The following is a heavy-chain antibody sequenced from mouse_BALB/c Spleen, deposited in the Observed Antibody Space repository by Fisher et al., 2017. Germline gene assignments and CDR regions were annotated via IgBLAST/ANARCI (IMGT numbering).Heavy chain of an antibody. CDR3: ARFGGVYYAMDY. D-gene: IGHD1-1*02. V-gene: IGHV5-17*02. J-gene: IGHJ4*01. Sequence: ARFTISRDNPKNTLFLQMTSLRSEDTAMYYCARFGGVYYAMDYWGQGTSVTVSS.